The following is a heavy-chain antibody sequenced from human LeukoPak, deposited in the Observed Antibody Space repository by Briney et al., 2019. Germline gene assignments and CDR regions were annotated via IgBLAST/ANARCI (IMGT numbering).Heavy chain of an antibody. CDR1: GGTFSSYA. J-gene: IGHJ4*02. Sequence: SVRVSCKASGGTFSSYAISWVRQAPGQGLEWMGRIIPILGIANYAQKFQGRVTITADKSTSTAYMELSSLRSEDTAVYYCARDRTPYYYDSSGYYAFDYWGQGTLVTVSS. D-gene: IGHD3-22*01. CDR2: IIPILGIA. CDR3: ARDRTPYYYDSSGYYAFDY. V-gene: IGHV1-69*04.